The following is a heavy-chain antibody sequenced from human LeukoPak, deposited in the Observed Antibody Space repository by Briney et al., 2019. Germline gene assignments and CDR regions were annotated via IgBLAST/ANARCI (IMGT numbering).Heavy chain of an antibody. Sequence: SETLSLTCTVSGGSISSGGYYWSWIRQPPGKGLEWIGYIYNNETAKYNPSLRSRVSISSDTSKNHFSLKMSSMTAADTAVYYCVRETAQYNFAYHAFDLWGQGTMVTVPS. D-gene: IGHD1-1*01. CDR1: GGSISSGGYY. J-gene: IGHJ3*01. CDR2: IYNNETA. V-gene: IGHV4-61*03. CDR3: VRETAQYNFAYHAFDL.